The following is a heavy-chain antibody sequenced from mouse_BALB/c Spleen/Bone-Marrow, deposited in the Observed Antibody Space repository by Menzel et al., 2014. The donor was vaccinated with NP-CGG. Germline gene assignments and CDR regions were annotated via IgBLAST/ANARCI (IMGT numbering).Heavy chain of an antibody. CDR1: GFNIKDTY. V-gene: IGHV14-3*02. Sequence: VQLQQSGAELVKPGASVKLSCTASGFNIKDTYMHWVKQRPEQGLEWIGRVDPANGNTKYDPKFQGKATITADTSSNTAILQLSILTTEDTAVYYCSTMITGWYFDFWGAGTTVTVPS. D-gene: IGHD2-4*01. CDR2: VDPANGNT. CDR3: STMITGWYFDF. J-gene: IGHJ1*01.